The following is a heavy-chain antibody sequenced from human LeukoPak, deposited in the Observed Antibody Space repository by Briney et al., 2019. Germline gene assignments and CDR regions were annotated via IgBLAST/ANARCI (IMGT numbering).Heavy chain of an antibody. CDR1: GFTFSSYW. CDR3: VRERELPGGGYYFDY. J-gene: IGHJ4*02. D-gene: IGHD1-26*01. V-gene: IGHV3-7*03. CDR2: IKQDGSEK. Sequence: PGGSLRLSCAASGFTFSSYWMSWVRQAPGKGLEWVANIKQDGSEKYYVDSVKGRFTISRDNAKNSLYLQMNSLRAEDTAVYYCVRERELPGGGYYFDYWGQGTLVTVSS.